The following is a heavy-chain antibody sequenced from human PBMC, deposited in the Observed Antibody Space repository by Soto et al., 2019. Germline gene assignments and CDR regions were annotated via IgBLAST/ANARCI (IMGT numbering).Heavy chain of an antibody. CDR1: GYTFTSYA. CDR2: INAGNGET. Sequence: GASVKVSCKASGYTFTSYAMHWVRQAPGQRLEWMGWINAGNGETIYAQKFQGRVTMTEDTSTDTAYMELSSLRSEDTAVYYCATYPAGATAGRTGDYWGRGTLVTVSS. D-gene: IGHD1-26*01. J-gene: IGHJ4*02. V-gene: IGHV1-3*01. CDR3: ATYPAGATAGRTGDY.